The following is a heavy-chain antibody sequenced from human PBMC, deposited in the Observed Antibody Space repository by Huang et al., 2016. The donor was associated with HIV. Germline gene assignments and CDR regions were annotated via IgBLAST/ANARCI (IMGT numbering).Heavy chain of an antibody. CDR1: GFTFDDFS. Sequence: EVHLVESGGGLVQPGRSLRLSCGASGFTFDDFSMHWVRQRTGKGLEYVSGITGYSDRVFYAASVKGRYLQMNSLRVEDTALYYCAHLPEPSSPWTDYWGQGTLVTVSS. CDR2: ITGYSDRV. CDR3: AHLPEPSSPWTDY. V-gene: IGHV3-9*01. D-gene: IGHD1-1*01. J-gene: IGHJ4*02.